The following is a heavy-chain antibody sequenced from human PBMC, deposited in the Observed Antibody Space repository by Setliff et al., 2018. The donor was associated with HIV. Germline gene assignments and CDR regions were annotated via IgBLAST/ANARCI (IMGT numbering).Heavy chain of an antibody. Sequence: GGSLRLSCAASGFTFSSYWMHWVRQAPGKGLVWVSRLNNDGGSTDYADSVKGRFTISRDNAKNTLYLQMNSLRAEDTAVYYCSRDPEGYYDSGVFYGMDVWGQGTTVTVSS. V-gene: IGHV3-74*01. CDR1: GFTFSSYW. CDR3: SRDPEGYYDSGVFYGMDV. J-gene: IGHJ6*02. CDR2: LNNDGGST. D-gene: IGHD3-10*01.